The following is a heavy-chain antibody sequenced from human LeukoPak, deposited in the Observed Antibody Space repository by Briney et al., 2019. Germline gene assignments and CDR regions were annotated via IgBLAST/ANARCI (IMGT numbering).Heavy chain of an antibody. CDR3: AKESPHFDY. J-gene: IGHJ4*02. CDR2: ISGSGGTT. CDR1: VFTFSSYA. Sequence: GGSLRLSCAASVFTFSSYAMSWVRQAPGKGLEWVSTISGSGGTTYYVDSVKGRFTISRDNSKNTLYLQMNSLRAEDTAIYYCAKESPHFDYWGQGSLVTVSS. V-gene: IGHV3-23*01.